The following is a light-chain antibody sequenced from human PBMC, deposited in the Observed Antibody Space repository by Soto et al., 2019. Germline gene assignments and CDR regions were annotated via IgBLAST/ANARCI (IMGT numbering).Light chain of an antibody. Sequence: DIEMTQSPSSLSASVGDRVTITCRASQGISNYLAWYQQRPGKVPKLLIYAASTLQSGVPSRFSGSGSGTEFTLTISSLQPDDVAAYYCQKYDSAPWTFGLWTEVEIK. J-gene: IGKJ1*01. V-gene: IGKV1-27*01. CDR2: AAS. CDR3: QKYDSAPWT. CDR1: QGISNY.